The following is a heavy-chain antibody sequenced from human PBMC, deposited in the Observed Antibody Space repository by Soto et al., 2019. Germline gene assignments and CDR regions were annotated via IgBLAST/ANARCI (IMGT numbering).Heavy chain of an antibody. D-gene: IGHD3-16*02. CDR3: RSGAPRGIIHGFVS. CDR2: IHQSVSA. Sequence: SETLSLTCAFSNFSLIKEYYWGWVRESAGKGLEWIGSIHQSVSAYYNPSLKSRLTISIDLSKKQFSLRLSSVTAADTAVYYCRSGAPRGIIHGFVSWGRGSLVTVSS. CDR1: NFSLIKEYY. J-gene: IGHJ4*02. V-gene: IGHV4-38-2*01.